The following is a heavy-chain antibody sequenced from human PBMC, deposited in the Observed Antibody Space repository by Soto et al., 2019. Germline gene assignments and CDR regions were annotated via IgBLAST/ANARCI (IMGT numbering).Heavy chain of an antibody. CDR3: ARTSDYNGWFDP. D-gene: IGHD4-4*01. V-gene: IGHV4-39*01. CDR2: IYYSGST. J-gene: IGHJ5*02. Sequence: QLQLQESGPGLVKPSETLSLTCTVSGGSISSSSYYWGWIRQPPGKGLEWIGSIYYSGSTYYNPSLKSRVTRSVDTTKNQFSLKLSSVTAADTAVYYCARTSDYNGWFDPWGQGTLVTVSS. CDR1: GGSISSSSYY.